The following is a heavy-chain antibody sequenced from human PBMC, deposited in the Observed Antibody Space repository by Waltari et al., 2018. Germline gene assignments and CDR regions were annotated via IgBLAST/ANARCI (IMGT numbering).Heavy chain of an antibody. CDR1: GGSFSGYY. D-gene: IGHD1-7*01. J-gene: IGHJ3*02. CDR2: INHSGST. Sequence: QVQLQQWGAGLLKPSETLSLTCAVYGGSFSGYYWSWIRQPPGKGLEWIGEINHSGSTNYNPSLKSRVTISVDTSKNQFSLKLSSVTAADTAVYYCARPRYNWNYAGAFDIWGQGTMVTVSS. CDR3: ARPRYNWNYAGAFDI. V-gene: IGHV4-34*01.